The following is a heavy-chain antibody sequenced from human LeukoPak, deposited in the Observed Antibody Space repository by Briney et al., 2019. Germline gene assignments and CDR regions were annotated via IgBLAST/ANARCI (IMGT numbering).Heavy chain of an antibody. V-gene: IGHV3-21*01. Sequence: GGSLRLSCAASGFTFSSYSMNWVRQAPGKGLEWVSSINSSSSYIYYADSVKGRFTISRDNAKNSLYLQMNSLRAEDTAVYYCARVGGYSGYDLAFEHYYYYMDVWGKGTTVTVSS. CDR1: GFTFSSYS. CDR3: ARVGGYSGYDLAFEHYYYYMDV. D-gene: IGHD5-12*01. CDR2: INSSSSYI. J-gene: IGHJ6*03.